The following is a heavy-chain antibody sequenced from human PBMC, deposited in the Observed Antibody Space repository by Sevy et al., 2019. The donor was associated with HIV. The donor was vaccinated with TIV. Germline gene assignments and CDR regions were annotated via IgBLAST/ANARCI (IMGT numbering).Heavy chain of an antibody. Sequence: GGSLRLSCAASGFTFNKYSMSWVRQPPGKGLEWVATLSFGCGEINYADSVKGRFTISRDNSKNSFHLQMNNLRAAETALYYCAREGCTKPHDYWGQGTLVTVSS. CDR3: AREGCTKPHDY. V-gene: IGHV3-23*01. CDR2: LSFGCGEI. CDR1: GFTFNKYS. D-gene: IGHD2-8*01. J-gene: IGHJ4*02.